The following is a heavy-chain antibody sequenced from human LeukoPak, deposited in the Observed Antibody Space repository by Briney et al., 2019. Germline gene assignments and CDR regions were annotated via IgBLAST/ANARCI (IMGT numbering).Heavy chain of an antibody. D-gene: IGHD3-3*01. V-gene: IGHV3-7*01. CDR3: AKEEWFRFDY. CDR2: IKPDGSDQ. J-gene: IGHJ4*02. CDR1: GFTFSRHW. Sequence: GGSLRLSCSASGFTFSRHWMTWVHQAPGKGLEWVAKIKPDGSDQFYVDSVRGRFTISKDNAKNSLYLQMNGLTIEDTAIYYCAKEEWFRFDYWGQGNLVTVAS.